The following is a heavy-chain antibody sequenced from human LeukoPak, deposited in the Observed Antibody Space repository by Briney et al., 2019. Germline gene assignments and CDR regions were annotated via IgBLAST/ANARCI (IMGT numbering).Heavy chain of an antibody. CDR3: ARDSGRYSSSWYNYGMDV. CDR2: IYYSGST. D-gene: IGHD6-13*01. V-gene: IGHV4-31*03. CDR1: GGSISSGGYY. J-gene: IGHJ6*02. Sequence: PSQTLSLTCTVSGGSISSGGYYWSWIRQHPGKGLEWIGYIYYSGSTYYNPSLKSRVTISVDTSKNQFSLKLSSVTAADMAVYYCARDSGRYSSSWYNYGMDVWGQGTTVTVSS.